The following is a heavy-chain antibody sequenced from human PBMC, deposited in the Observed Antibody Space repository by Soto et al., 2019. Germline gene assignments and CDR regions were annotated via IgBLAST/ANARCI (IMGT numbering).Heavy chain of an antibody. CDR2: VTTSGDTM. D-gene: IGHD3-10*01. CDR3: VREEASGSSGLTYHYYYNGMDV. Sequence: GGSLRLSCVASGFTFSRYNMHWVRQAPGKGLEWVAYVTTSGDTMFYADSVEGRFAISRDVAKNSVHLQMNSLGDEDTAVYYCVREEASGSSGLTYHYYYNGMDVWGQGTTVTVSS. CDR1: GFTFSRYN. J-gene: IGHJ6*02. V-gene: IGHV3-48*02.